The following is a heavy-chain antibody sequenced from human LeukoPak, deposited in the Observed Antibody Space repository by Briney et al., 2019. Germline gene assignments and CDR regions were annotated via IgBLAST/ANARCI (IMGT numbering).Heavy chain of an antibody. CDR2: ISRSGGTT. D-gene: IGHD2-15*01. CDR3: AKRGGTASFYYYYYMDV. V-gene: IGHV3-23*01. Sequence: GGSPRLSCAASGFTFSSYDMTWVRQTPGKGLEWVALISRSGGTTYYADSVKGRFTISRDNSKNTLYLQMNSLRAEDTAEYYCAKRGGTASFYYYYYMDVWGKGTTVTVSS. CDR1: GFTFSSYD. J-gene: IGHJ6*03.